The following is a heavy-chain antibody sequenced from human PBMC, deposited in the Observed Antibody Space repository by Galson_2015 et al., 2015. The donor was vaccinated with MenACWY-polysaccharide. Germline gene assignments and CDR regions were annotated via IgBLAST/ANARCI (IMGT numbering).Heavy chain of an antibody. Sequence: SVKVSCKASGYTFSGYHIHWVRQAPGQGLEWMGWIHPNSGGTTFAQKFQGRVTMTRDTSVSTVYMELNSLRSDDTAVYHCGRGVYGTESGSYWGQGTLVTVSS. CDR3: GRGVYGTESGSY. D-gene: IGHD3-10*01. V-gene: IGHV1-2*02. J-gene: IGHJ4*02. CDR2: IHPNSGGT. CDR1: GYTFSGYH.